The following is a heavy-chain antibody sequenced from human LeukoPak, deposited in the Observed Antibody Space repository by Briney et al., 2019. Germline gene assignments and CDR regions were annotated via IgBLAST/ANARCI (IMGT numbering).Heavy chain of an antibody. J-gene: IGHJ2*01. CDR2: INPNSGGT. Sequence: ASVKVSCKASGYTFTGYYMHWVRQAPGQGLEWMGWINPNSGGTNYAQKFQGWVTMTRDTSISTAYMELSRLRSDDTAVYYCARGPPRLGGDPGPQLSWYFDLWGRGTLVTVSS. D-gene: IGHD1-26*01. V-gene: IGHV1-2*04. CDR1: GYTFTGYY. CDR3: ARGPPRLGGDPGPQLSWYFDL.